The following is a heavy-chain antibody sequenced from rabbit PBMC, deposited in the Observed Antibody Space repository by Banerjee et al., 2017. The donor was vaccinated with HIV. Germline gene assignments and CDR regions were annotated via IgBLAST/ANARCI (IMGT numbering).Heavy chain of an antibody. CDR1: GFSFSSSYW. J-gene: IGHJ4*01. CDR2: IDAGSSGST. D-gene: IGHD4-1*01. CDR3: ARSDYNNYWGYNL. Sequence: QSLEESGGDLVKPGASLTLTCTASGFSFSSSYWICWVRQAPGKGLEWIACIDAGSSGSTYYASWAKGRFTISRTSSTTVTLQMTSLTAADTATYFCARSDYNNYWGYNLWGQGTLVTVS. V-gene: IGHV1S40*01.